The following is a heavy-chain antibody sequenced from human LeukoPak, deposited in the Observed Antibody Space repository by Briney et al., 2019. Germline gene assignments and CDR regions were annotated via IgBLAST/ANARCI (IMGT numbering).Heavy chain of an antibody. J-gene: IGHJ4*02. V-gene: IGHV4-31*03. CDR3: TRAGGFFSPFGY. CDR1: GGSISSGGYY. Sequence: PSQTLSLTCTVSGGSISSGGYYWSWIRQHPGKGLEWIGYIYYSGSTYYNPSLKSRVTISVDTSKNQFSLKLSSVTAADTAVYYCTRAGGFFSPFGYWGQGTLVTVSS. D-gene: IGHD3-3*01. CDR2: IYYSGST.